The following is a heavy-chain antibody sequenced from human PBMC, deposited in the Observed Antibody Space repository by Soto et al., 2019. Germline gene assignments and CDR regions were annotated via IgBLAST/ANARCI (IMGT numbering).Heavy chain of an antibody. CDR1: GGSISSGGYY. Sequence: QVQLQESGPGLVKPSQTLSLTCTVSGGSISSGGYYWSWIRQHPGKGLEWIGYIYYSGSTYYNPSPKSRVTIPVDSPKNQLPLKLSSVTAADTAVYYCAASCVGCGGFNFYGMDVWGQGTTVTVSS. CDR2: IYYSGST. V-gene: IGHV4-31*03. CDR3: AASCVGCGGFNFYGMDV. J-gene: IGHJ6*02. D-gene: IGHD2-21*01.